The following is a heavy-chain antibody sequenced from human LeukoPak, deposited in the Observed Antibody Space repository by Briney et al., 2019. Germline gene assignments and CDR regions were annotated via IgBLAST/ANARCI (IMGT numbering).Heavy chain of an antibody. Sequence: GESLKISCKGSGYSFTSYWIGWVRPIPGKGLEGMGITYPGDSDTRYSPSFQGQVTISADKSINTAYLQWSSLKASDTAMYYCARLRSLYRSLSGHFDYWGQGTLVTVSS. CDR2: TYPGDSDT. CDR1: GYSFTSYW. V-gene: IGHV5-51*01. CDR3: ARLRSLYRSLSGHFDY. D-gene: IGHD6-6*01. J-gene: IGHJ4*02.